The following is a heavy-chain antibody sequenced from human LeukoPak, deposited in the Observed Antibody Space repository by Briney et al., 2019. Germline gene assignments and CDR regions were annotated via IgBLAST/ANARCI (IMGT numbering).Heavy chain of an antibody. CDR2: INPNSGGT. Sequence: ASVKVSCKASGYTFTGYYMHWVRQAPGQGLEWMGWINPNSGGTNYAQKFQGRVTMTRDTSISTAYMELSRLRSDDTAVYYCARACGGDCYSNTWGQGTLVTVSA. D-gene: IGHD2-21*01. CDR1: GYTFTGYY. J-gene: IGHJ4*02. CDR3: ARACGGDCYSNT. V-gene: IGHV1-2*02.